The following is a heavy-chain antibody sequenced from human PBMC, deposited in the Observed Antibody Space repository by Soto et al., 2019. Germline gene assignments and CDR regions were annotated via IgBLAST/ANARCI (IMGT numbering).Heavy chain of an antibody. Sequence: EVQLLESGGGLVQPGGSLRLSCAASGFIFSTYAMSWVRQAPGKGLEWVSVISGSGDNTYYTDSVKGRFTISRDNSKKMLYLQMNRLRAEDTAVYYCAKDWGYCTNDGCYEYFQDWGQGTLVTVSS. D-gene: IGHD2-8*01. J-gene: IGHJ1*01. CDR2: ISGSGDNT. CDR1: GFIFSTYA. CDR3: AKDWGYCTNDGCYEYFQD. V-gene: IGHV3-23*01.